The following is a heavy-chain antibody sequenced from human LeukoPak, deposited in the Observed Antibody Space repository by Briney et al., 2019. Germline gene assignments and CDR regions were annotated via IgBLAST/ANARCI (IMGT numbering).Heavy chain of an antibody. CDR1: GFTFSSSA. Sequence: GGSLRLSCAASGFTFSSSAMSWVRQAPGKGLEWVSAISNNGGYTYYADSVKGRFTISRDNSKNTLYLQLNSLRAEDTAVYYCAREIVVVNNYYYYGMDVWGQGTTVTVSS. D-gene: IGHD2-21*01. V-gene: IGHV3-23*01. CDR3: AREIVVVNNYYYYGMDV. J-gene: IGHJ6*02. CDR2: ISNNGGYT.